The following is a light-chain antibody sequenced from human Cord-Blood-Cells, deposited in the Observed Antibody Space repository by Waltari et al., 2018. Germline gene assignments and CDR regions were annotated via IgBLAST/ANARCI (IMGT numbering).Light chain of an antibody. CDR3: CSYAGSYSV. CDR1: SRDVGGYNY. J-gene: IGLJ2*01. Sequence: QSALTQPRSVSGSPGQSVTISCTGTSRDVGGYNYVSWYQQHPGKAHKLIIYDVSKRPAGFPDRFSASKSGNTASLTISGLQAEDEADYYSCSYAGSYSVFGGGTKLTVL. CDR2: DVS. V-gene: IGLV2-11*01.